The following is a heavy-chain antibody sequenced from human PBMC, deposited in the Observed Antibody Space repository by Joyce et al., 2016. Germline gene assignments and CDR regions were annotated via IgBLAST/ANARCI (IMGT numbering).Heavy chain of an antibody. D-gene: IGHD1-7*01. CDR3: TRRNEGNFFLDY. CDR2: ITSTGSTR. Sequence: EVQLVESGGGLVQPGGSLRLSCAASGFSFNYYIMNWVRQAPGKGLEWISNITSTGSTRFYADSVKDRFTISRDNAKNSLYLQMNSLRDEDTAVYYCTRRNEGNFFLDYWGQGTLVTVSS. CDR1: GFSFNYYI. V-gene: IGHV3-48*02. J-gene: IGHJ4*02.